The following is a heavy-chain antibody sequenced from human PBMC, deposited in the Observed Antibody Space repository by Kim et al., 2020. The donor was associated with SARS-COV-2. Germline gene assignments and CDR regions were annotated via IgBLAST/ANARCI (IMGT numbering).Heavy chain of an antibody. Sequence: GGSLRLSCAASGFTFSSYAMSWVRQAPGKGLEWVSAISGSGGSTYYADSVKGRFTISRDNSKNTLYLQMNSLRAEDTAVYYCAKSRGYCSGGSCYSGIYYYYGMDVWGQGTTVTVSS. CDR1: GFTFSSYA. CDR3: AKSRGYCSGGSCYSGIYYYYGMDV. V-gene: IGHV3-23*01. D-gene: IGHD2-15*01. J-gene: IGHJ6*02. CDR2: ISGSGGST.